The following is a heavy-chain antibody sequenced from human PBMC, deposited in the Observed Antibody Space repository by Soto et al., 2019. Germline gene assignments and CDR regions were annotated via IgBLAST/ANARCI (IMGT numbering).Heavy chain of an antibody. V-gene: IGHV1-69*02. D-gene: IGHD5-18*01. J-gene: IGHJ6*02. Sequence: QVQLVQSGAEVKKPGSSVKVSCKASGGTFSSYTISWVRQAPGQGLEWMGRIIPILGIANYAQKFQGRVTINADKSTSTAYMELSSLRSEDTAVYYCASDLVDTAMVTSGAYYYYYGMDVWGQGTTVTVSS. CDR2: IIPILGIA. CDR1: GGTFSSYT. CDR3: ASDLVDTAMVTSGAYYYYYGMDV.